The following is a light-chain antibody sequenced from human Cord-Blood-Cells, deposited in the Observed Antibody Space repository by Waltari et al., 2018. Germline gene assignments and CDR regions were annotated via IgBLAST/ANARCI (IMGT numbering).Light chain of an antibody. CDR1: QSLVHSDGNTY. J-gene: IGKJ2*01. CDR3: MQGTHWYT. V-gene: IGKV2-30*02. Sequence: VVMPQSPLSLPVTLGQPASISCRSSQSLVHSDGNTYLNWFQQRPGQSPRRLIYKVSNRDSGVPDRFSGSGSGTDFTLKISRVEAEDVGVYYCMQGTHWYTFGQGTKLEIK. CDR2: KVS.